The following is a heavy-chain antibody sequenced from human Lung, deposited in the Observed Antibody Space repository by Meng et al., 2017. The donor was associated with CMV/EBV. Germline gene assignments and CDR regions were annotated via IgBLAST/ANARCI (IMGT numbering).Heavy chain of an antibody. Sequence: VSGGSFSRSAYSCRWFRQPPGKGLGWIGYTSYTGATHYNPSLKTRVSFSLDTSKSQFSLRLTSVTAADTAMYYCVRVATHTSWYDPWGPGTLVTVSS. CDR2: TSYTGAT. D-gene: IGHD1-1*01. V-gene: IGHV4-30-4*08. J-gene: IGHJ5*02. CDR3: VRVATHTSWYDP. CDR1: GGSFSRSAYS.